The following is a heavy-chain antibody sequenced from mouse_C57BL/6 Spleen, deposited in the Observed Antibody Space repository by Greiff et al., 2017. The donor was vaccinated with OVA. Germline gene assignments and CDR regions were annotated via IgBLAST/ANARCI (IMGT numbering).Heavy chain of an antibody. CDR1: GYTFTSYW. J-gene: IGHJ3*01. CDR2: IHPNSGST. Sequence: QVQLKQPGAELVKPGASVKLSCKASGYTFTSYWMHWVKQRPGQGLEWIGMIHPNSGSTNYNEKFKSKATLTVDKSSSTAYMQLSSLTSEDSAVYYCARSDDGYYLAYWGQGTLVTVSA. V-gene: IGHV1-64*01. D-gene: IGHD2-3*01. CDR3: ARSDDGYYLAY.